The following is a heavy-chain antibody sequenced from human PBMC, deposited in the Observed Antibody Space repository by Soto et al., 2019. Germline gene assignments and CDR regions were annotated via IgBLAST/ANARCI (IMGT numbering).Heavy chain of an antibody. Sequence: LILCCAASGFTFRRHAMSWFRQAPLKGLEWVSAISGRGGSTYYADSVKGRFTISRDNSKNTPYLQMNRLRAEDTAVYYCAKVVQQQLVRAYYYGMDVWGQGTTVTVSS. CDR1: GFTFRRHA. D-gene: IGHD6-13*01. CDR2: ISGRGGST. V-gene: IGHV3-23*01. J-gene: IGHJ6*01. CDR3: AKVVQQQLVRAYYYGMDV.